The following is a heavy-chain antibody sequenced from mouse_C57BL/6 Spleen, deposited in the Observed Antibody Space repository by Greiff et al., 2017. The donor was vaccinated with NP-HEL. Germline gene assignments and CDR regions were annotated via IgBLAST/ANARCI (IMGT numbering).Heavy chain of an antibody. CDR2: IRSKSNNYAT. V-gene: IGHV10-1*01. J-gene: IGHJ1*03. CDR3: VRHGAVSYYYGSGYFDV. CDR1: GFSFNTYA. Sequence: EVQLVESGGGLVQPKGSLKLSCAASGFSFNTYAMNWVRQAPGKGLEWVARIRSKSNNYATYYADSVKDRFTISRDESESMLYLQMNNLKTEDTAMYYCVRHGAVSYYYGSGYFDVWGTGTTVTVSS. D-gene: IGHD1-1*01.